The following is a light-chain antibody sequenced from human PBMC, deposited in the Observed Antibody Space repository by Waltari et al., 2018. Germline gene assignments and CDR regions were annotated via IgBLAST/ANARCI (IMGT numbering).Light chain of an antibody. CDR2: WAS. J-gene: IGKJ1*01. CDR3: QAYYASPPT. CDR1: QSVLYNNNNY. V-gene: IGKV4-1*01. Sequence: ENVMTQSPDSLAVSLGERATIRFKSRQSVLYNNNNYLGWYQQKPGQPPKLLIYWASTRESVVPDRFSGSGSGTDFTLTISGLQAEDVAVYYCQAYYASPPTFGQGTKVEIK.